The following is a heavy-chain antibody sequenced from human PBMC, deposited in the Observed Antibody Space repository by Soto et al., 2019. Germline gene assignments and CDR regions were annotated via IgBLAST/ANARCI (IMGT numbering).Heavy chain of an antibody. J-gene: IGHJ3*02. CDR2: VNWNGGST. D-gene: IGHD1-1*01. CDR1: GFTFDDYG. V-gene: IGHV3-20*04. Sequence: EVQLVESGGGVVRPGGSLRLSCAASGFTFDDYGMSWVRQAPGKGLEWVSGVNWNGGSTGYADSVKGRFTISRDNAKNSLYLQMNSLRAEDTALYYCARDERRIRYILNVDHDAFDIWGQGTMVTVSS. CDR3: ARDERRIRYILNVDHDAFDI.